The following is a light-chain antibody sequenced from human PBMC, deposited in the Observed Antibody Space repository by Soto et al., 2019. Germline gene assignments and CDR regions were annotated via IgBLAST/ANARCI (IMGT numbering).Light chain of an antibody. V-gene: IGKV1-39*01. CDR1: QSISSY. CDR2: AAS. CDR3: QQSYSTPQLT. J-gene: IGKJ4*01. Sequence: DIQMTPSPSSLSASVGDRVTITCRASQSISSYLNWYQQKPGKAPKLLIYAASSLQSGVSSRFRDGGSGTGFTLTISSLQPEDFATYYCQQSYSTPQLTFGGGTKVEIK.